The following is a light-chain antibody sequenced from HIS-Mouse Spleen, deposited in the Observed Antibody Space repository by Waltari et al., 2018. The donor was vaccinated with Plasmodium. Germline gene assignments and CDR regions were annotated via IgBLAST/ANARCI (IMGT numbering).Light chain of an antibody. J-gene: IGKJ2*01. V-gene: IGKV1-5*03. CDR1: QSISSW. CDR3: QQYNSYSYT. CDR2: KAS. Sequence: DIQMTQSPSTLAASLGDRLSISCRASQSISSWLAWYQQKPGKAPKLLIYKASSLESGVPSRFSGSGSGTEFTLTISSLQPDDFATYYCQQYNSYSYTFGQGTKLEIK.